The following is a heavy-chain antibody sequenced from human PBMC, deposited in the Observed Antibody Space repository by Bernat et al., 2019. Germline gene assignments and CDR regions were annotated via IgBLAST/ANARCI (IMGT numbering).Heavy chain of an antibody. CDR3: TSYCSGGSFCY. J-gene: IGHJ4*02. V-gene: IGHV3-73*01. Sequence: EVQLVESGGGLVKPGGSLRLSCAASGFTFSSSAMHWVRQASGKGLEWVGRIRSKANSYATAYAASVKGRFTISRDDSKNTAYLQMNSLKTEDTAVYYCTSYCSGGSFCYWGQGTLVTVSS. D-gene: IGHD2-15*01. CDR2: IRSKANSYAT. CDR1: GFTFSSSA.